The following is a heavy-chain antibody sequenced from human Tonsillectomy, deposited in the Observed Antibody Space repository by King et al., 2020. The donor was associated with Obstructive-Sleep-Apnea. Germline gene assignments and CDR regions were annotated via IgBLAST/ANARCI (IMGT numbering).Heavy chain of an antibody. Sequence: VQLVESGGGLVKPGGSLRLSCAASGFTFSSYNMNWVRQAPGKGLEWVSSIGISNYIYYAGSLKGRFTVSRDNAESSLYLQMNSLRAEDTAVYYCARDPSPSYYDSSGYYYDDYWGQGTLVTVSS. V-gene: IGHV3-21*01. D-gene: IGHD3-22*01. CDR1: GFTFSSYN. J-gene: IGHJ4*02. CDR2: IGISNYI. CDR3: ARDPSPSYYDSSGYYYDDY.